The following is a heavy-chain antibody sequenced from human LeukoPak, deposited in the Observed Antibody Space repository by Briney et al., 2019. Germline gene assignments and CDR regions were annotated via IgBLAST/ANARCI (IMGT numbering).Heavy chain of an antibody. CDR1: GYTLTELS. CDR3: ATGGSGYPYYFDY. Sequence: ASVKVSCKVSGYTLTELSMHWVRQAPGKGLEWMGGFDPEDGETIYAQKFQGRVTMTEDTSTDTAHMELSSLRSEDTAVYYCATGGSGYPYYFDYWGQGTLVTVSS. V-gene: IGHV1-24*01. D-gene: IGHD3-22*01. CDR2: FDPEDGET. J-gene: IGHJ4*02.